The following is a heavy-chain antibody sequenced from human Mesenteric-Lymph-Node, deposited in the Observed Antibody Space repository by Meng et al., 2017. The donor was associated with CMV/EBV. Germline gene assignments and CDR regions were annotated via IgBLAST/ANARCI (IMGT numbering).Heavy chain of an antibody. CDR2: INPSGGRT. D-gene: IGHD2-2*01. V-gene: IGHV1-46*01. Sequence: SYYMHWVRQAPGQGLEWMGLINPSGGRTSHAPQFQDRVTMTRDTSTSTVYMELSSLTSEDTAVYYCARVSLGYCGTTSCYSGWFDPWGQGTLVTVSS. J-gene: IGHJ5*02. CDR3: ARVSLGYCGTTSCYSGWFDP. CDR1: SYY.